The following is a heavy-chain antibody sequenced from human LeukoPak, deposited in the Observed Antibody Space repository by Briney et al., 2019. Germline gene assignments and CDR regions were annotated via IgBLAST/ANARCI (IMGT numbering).Heavy chain of an antibody. CDR2: IDGGGSNT. D-gene: IGHD3-10*01. Sequence: PGGSLRLSCVASGFTFSDSWMHWVRQAPGKGLVWVSRIDGGGSNTPYADSVKGRFTIPRDNAKSTLYLQMNSLRAEDTAVYYCARGRVSLSYFDYWGQGALVTVAS. CDR1: GFTFSDSW. CDR3: ARGRVSLSYFDY. J-gene: IGHJ4*02. V-gene: IGHV3-74*01.